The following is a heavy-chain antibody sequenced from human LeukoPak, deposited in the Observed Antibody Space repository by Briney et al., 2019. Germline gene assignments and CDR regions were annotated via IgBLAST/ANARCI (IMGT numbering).Heavy chain of an antibody. V-gene: IGHV3-7*01. Sequence: GGSLRLPCAASGFTFSSYWMSWVRQAPGKGLEWVANIKQDGSEKYYVDSVKGRLTISRDNAKNSLYLQMNSLRAEDTAVYYCARRIRRYYYGSGSYFHDYWGQGTLVTVSS. CDR2: IKQDGSEK. CDR3: ARRIRRYYYGSGSYFHDY. D-gene: IGHD3-10*01. CDR1: GFTFSSYW. J-gene: IGHJ4*02.